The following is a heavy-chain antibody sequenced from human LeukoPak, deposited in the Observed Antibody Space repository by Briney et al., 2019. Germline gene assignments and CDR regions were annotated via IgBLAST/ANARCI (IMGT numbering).Heavy chain of an antibody. V-gene: IGHV1-2*06. J-gene: IGHJ4*02. Sequence: ASVKVSCKASGYTFTGYYMHWGRQAPGPGLEWMGRINPNSGGSNYAQKVQGRVTMTRDTSISTAYMDLSRLISRDTAVYDYACKAAAGDNFDYGGKGTLDSVPS. CDR2: INPNSGGS. CDR3: ACKAAAGDNFDY. D-gene: IGHD6-13*01. CDR1: GYTFTGYY.